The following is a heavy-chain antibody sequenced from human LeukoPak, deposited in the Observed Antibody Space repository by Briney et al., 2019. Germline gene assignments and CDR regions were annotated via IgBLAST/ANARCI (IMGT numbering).Heavy chain of an antibody. CDR2: IDPGDSDT. J-gene: IGHJ4*02. CDR3: AREYDILTGYYTN. Sequence: GESLKISCRGSGDSFTSYWIGWVRQMPGKGLECMGIIDPGDSDTRYSPSFQGQVTISADKSISTAYLQWSSLKASDTAMYYCAREYDILTGYYTNWGQGTLVTVSS. V-gene: IGHV5-51*01. D-gene: IGHD3-9*01. CDR1: GDSFTSYW.